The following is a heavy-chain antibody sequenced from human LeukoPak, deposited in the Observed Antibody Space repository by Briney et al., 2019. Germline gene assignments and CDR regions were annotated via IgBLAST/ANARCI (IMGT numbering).Heavy chain of an antibody. CDR1: GFTFSSYS. Sequence: GGSLRLSCAASGFTFSSYSMNWVRQAPGKGLEWVSSISSSSSYIYYADSVKGRLTISRDNAKNSLYLQMNSLRAEDTAVYYCARDDYGDSRGYYYYMDVWGKGTTVTVSS. J-gene: IGHJ6*03. D-gene: IGHD4-17*01. V-gene: IGHV3-21*01. CDR3: ARDDYGDSRGYYYYMDV. CDR2: ISSSSSYI.